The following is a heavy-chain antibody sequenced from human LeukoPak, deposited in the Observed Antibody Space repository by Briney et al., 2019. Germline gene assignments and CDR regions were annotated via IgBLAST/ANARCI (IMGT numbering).Heavy chain of an antibody. CDR2: INRHGSST. D-gene: IGHD5-24*01. CDR3: AAQGGGGRVES. J-gene: IGHJ4*02. V-gene: IGHV3-74*01. CDR1: GFTFSSYW. Sequence: PGGSLRLSCAASGFTFSSYWMHWVRQAPGKGLVWVSRINRHGSSTSYADSVKGRFTISRDNAKNTLYLQMNSLRAEATAVYYCAAQGGGGRVESWGQGTLVAVSS.